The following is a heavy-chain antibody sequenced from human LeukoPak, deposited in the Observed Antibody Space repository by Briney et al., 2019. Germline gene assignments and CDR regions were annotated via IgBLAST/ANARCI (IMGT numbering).Heavy chain of an antibody. J-gene: IGHJ4*02. CDR3: ARGAHYHDSSEGYDY. CDR2: INPNSGGT. CDR1: GYTFTGYY. Sequence: ASVKLSCKASGYTFTGYYMHWVRQAPGQGLEWMGWINPNSGGTTYGQKFQGRVTMTRDTSINTAYMELSRLRSDDTALYYCARGAHYHDSSEGYDYWGQGTLVTVSA. D-gene: IGHD3-22*01. V-gene: IGHV1-2*02.